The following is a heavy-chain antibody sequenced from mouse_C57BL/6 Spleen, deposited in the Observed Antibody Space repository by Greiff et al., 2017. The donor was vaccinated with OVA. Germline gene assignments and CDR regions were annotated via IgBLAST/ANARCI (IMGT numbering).Heavy chain of an antibody. V-gene: IGHV1-69*01. CDR1: GYTFTSYW. CDR3: GRGDYYWDFDV. J-gene: IGHJ1*03. CDR2: IDPSDSYT. D-gene: IGHD2-4*01. Sequence: QVQLQQPGAELVMPGASVKLSCKASGYTFTSYWMHWVKQRPGQGLEWIGEIDPSDSYTNYNQKFKGKSTLTVDKSSSTAYMQLSSLTSEDSAVYYCGRGDYYWDFDVWGTGTTVTVSS.